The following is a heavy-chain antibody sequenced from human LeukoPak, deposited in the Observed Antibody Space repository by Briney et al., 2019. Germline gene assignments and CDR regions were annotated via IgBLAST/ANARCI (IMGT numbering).Heavy chain of an antibody. Sequence: PSETLSLTCTVSGGSISSSYYYWCWRRPPPGKGLEWIGSIYKSGSTHYNPSLKSRVTISVDTSKNQFSLKLNSLTAADTAVYYCAASSTDAFDIWGQGTMVTVSS. CDR2: IYKSGST. CDR3: AASSTDAFDI. V-gene: IGHV4-39*07. J-gene: IGHJ3*02. CDR1: GGSISSSYYY.